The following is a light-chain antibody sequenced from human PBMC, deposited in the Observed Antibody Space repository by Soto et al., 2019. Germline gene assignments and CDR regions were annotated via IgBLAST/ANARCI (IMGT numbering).Light chain of an antibody. CDR3: QQYDNYPLT. V-gene: IGKV1-5*01. CDR2: DAS. Sequence: DIQMTQSPSTLSASVGDRVTITCRASQSVRSWLDWYQQKPGRAPKFLIYDASSLESGVPSRFSGSGSGTEFTLTICNLQPDDFATYYCQQYDNYPLTFGGGTKVEI. CDR1: QSVRSW. J-gene: IGKJ4*01.